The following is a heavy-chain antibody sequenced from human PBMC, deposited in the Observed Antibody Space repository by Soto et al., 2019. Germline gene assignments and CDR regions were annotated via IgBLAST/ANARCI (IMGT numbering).Heavy chain of an antibody. CDR3: AIIPRGFSMDV. CDR1: GFTFSAYW. D-gene: IGHD2-2*02. J-gene: IGHJ6*02. Sequence: EVQLVESGGGLVQPGGSLRLSCAASGFTFSAYWMSWVHQTPGKGLEWVANIKHDGGEKYYVDSVKGRFTISSDNAKNSLFLEMNSLRAEDTAVFYCAIIPRGFSMDVWGQGTTVTVSS. V-gene: IGHV3-7*01. CDR2: IKHDGGEK.